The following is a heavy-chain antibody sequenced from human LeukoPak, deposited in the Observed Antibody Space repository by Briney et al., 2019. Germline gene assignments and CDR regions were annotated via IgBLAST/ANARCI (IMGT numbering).Heavy chain of an antibody. D-gene: IGHD6-13*01. J-gene: IGHJ4*02. V-gene: IGHV4-31*03. CDR3: ARTDSSIDY. CDR2: IYCSGST. CDR1: GGSISSGGYY. Sequence: SETLSLTCTVSGGSISSGGYYWSWIRQHPGKGLEWIRYIYCSGSTNYNPSLKSRVTISVDTSKNQFSLKLSSVTAADTAVYCCARTDSSIDYWGQGTLVTVSS.